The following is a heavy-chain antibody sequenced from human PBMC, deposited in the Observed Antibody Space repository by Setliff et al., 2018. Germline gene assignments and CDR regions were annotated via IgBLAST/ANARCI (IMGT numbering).Heavy chain of an antibody. CDR1: GASFSDYY. CDR2: INHSGST. J-gene: IGHJ2*01. CDR3: ARAQVVFAISAPVWYFEV. V-gene: IGHV4-34*01. Sequence: PSETLSLTCTVYGASFSDYYWVWIRQPPGKGLEWIAEINHSGSTNYNPSLKSRVSISVEKSKNQFSLKLTSVTAADTAVYYCARAQVVFAISAPVWYFEVWGRGTQVTVSS. D-gene: IGHD2-21*01.